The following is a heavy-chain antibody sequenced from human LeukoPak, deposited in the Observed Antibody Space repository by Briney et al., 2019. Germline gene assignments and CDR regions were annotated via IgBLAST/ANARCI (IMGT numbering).Heavy chain of an antibody. D-gene: IGHD1-26*01. CDR1: GFTFSTYN. CDR3: ARDPYSGSYGDYYYYYMDV. CDR2: ITSSSSYI. Sequence: GESLRLSCAASGFTFSTYNMNWVRQAPGKGLEWLSSITSSSSYIYYTDSVKGRFTISRDNAKNSLYLQMNSLRDEDTAVYYCARDPYSGSYGDYYYYYMDVWGKGTTVTISS. J-gene: IGHJ6*03. V-gene: IGHV3-21*01.